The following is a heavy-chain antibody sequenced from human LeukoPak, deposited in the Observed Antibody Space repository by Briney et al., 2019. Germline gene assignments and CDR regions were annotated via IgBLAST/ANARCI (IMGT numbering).Heavy chain of an antibody. Sequence: PGGSLRLSCAVSGFIFNNYAMSWVRQAPGKGLEWVSAISGSGGNTYYADSVKGRFTISRDNSKNTLYLQMNSLRAEDTAVYYCARAHQDIVVVPAALRNYYYGMDVWGQGTTVTVSS. J-gene: IGHJ6*02. CDR1: GFIFNNYA. V-gene: IGHV3-23*01. CDR2: ISGSGGNT. D-gene: IGHD2-2*02. CDR3: ARAHQDIVVVPAALRNYYYGMDV.